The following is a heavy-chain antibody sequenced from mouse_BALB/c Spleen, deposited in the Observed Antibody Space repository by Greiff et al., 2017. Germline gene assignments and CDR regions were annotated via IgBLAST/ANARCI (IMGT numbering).Heavy chain of an antibody. CDR2: INPYNDGT. Sequence: EVQLMESGPELVKPGASVKMSCKASGYTFTSYVMHWVKQKPGQGLEWIGYINPYNDGTKYNEKFKGKATLTSDKSSSTAYMELSSLTSEDSAVYDCARSLYDGYDHWYFDVWGAGTTVTVSS. CDR1: GYTFTSYV. CDR3: ARSLYDGYDHWYFDV. J-gene: IGHJ1*01. D-gene: IGHD2-3*01. V-gene: IGHV1-14*01.